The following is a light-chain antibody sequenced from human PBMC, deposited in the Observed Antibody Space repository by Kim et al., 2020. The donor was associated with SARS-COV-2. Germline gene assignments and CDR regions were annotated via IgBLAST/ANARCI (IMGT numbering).Light chain of an antibody. CDR1: KLGDKY. J-gene: IGLJ2*01. Sequence: SYELTQPPSVSVSPGQTASITCSGDKLGDKYACWYQQKPGQSPVLVIYQDSKRPSGIPERFSGSYSGNTATLTISGTQAMDEADYYCQAWDSSTVFG. CDR3: QAWDSSTV. CDR2: QDS. V-gene: IGLV3-1*01.